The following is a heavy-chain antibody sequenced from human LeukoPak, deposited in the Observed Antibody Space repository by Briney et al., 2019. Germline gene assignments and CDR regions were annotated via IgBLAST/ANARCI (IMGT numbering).Heavy chain of an antibody. Sequence: SETLSLTCAVYGGSFSSSYWSWIRQPPGKGLEWIGEISHSGSTKYHPSLKSRVTISVDTSKNQFSLKLSSVTAADTAMYYCARKDWSYIRAFDIWGQGTVVIVSS. CDR3: ARKDWSYIRAFDI. V-gene: IGHV4-34*01. J-gene: IGHJ3*02. CDR2: ISHSGST. CDR1: GGSFSSSY. D-gene: IGHD1-7*01.